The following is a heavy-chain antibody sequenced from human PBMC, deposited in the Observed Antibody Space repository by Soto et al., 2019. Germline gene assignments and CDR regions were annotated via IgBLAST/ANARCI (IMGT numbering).Heavy chain of an antibody. CDR1: GGSISSSSYY. V-gene: IGHV4-39*01. CDR2: IYYSGST. CDR3: ARHVILYSHFDY. J-gene: IGHJ4*02. Sequence: QLQLQESGPGLVKPSETLSLTCTVSGGSISSSSYYWGWIRQPPGKGLEWIGSIYYSGSTYYNPSLKSRVTISVDTSKNQFSLKLSSVTAADTAVYYCARHVILYSHFDYWGQGTLVTVSS. D-gene: IGHD5-18*01.